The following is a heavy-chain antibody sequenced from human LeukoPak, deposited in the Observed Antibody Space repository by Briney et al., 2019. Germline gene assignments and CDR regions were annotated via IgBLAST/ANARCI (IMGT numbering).Heavy chain of an antibody. CDR2: TRNDGSNK. D-gene: IGHD3-16*01. Sequence: GGSLRLSCAASGFTFSSYGMHWVRQAPGKGLEWVAVTRNDGSNKYYVGSVKGRSTISRDNSKNTLFLQMNSLRAEDTAVYYCVKEGAYFFDSWGQGTLVTVSS. J-gene: IGHJ4*02. CDR3: VKEGAYFFDS. CDR1: GFTFSSYG. V-gene: IGHV3-30*02.